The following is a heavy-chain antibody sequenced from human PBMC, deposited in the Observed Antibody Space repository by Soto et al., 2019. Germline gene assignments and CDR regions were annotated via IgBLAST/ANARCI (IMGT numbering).Heavy chain of an antibody. CDR3: ANGYSSSWFDY. D-gene: IGHD6-13*01. CDR1: GFTFSSYG. Sequence: QVQLVESGGGVVQPGRSLRLSCAASGFTFSSYGMHWVRQAPGMGLEWVAVISYDGSNKYYADSVKGRFTISRDNSKNTLYLQMNSLRAEDTAVYYCANGYSSSWFDYWGQGTLVTVSS. V-gene: IGHV3-30*18. J-gene: IGHJ4*02. CDR2: ISYDGSNK.